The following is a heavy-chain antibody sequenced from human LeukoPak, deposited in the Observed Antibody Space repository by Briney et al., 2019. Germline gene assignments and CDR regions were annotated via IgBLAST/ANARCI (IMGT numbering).Heavy chain of an antibody. V-gene: IGHV3-48*02. CDR1: GFTFSRYF. CDR3: ARADSGWYLDY. J-gene: IGHJ4*02. D-gene: IGHD6-19*01. CDR2: ISSSSTI. Sequence: GGSLRLSCAASGFTFSRYFMNWVRQAPGKGLEWVSYISSSSTIYYADSVKGRFTISRDNAKNSLYLQMDSLRDEDTAVYYCARADSGWYLDYGGQGTLVTVSS.